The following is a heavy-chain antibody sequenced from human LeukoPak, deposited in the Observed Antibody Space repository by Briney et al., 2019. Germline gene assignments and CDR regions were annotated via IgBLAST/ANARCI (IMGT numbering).Heavy chain of an antibody. CDR1: GGSITTTNYY. V-gene: IGHV4-39*02. J-gene: IGHJ4*01. CDR3: ARDTVPPRNATEQKTGTYY. CDR2: VYYRGNT. Sequence: SETLSLTCTVSGGSITTTNYYWAWIRHPPGEGLQWFGSVYYRGNTYSNPSLESRITMSVDTSKNQFSLRLTSVTAADTALYYCARDTVPPRNATEQKTGTYYWGLGTLVTVSS. D-gene: IGHD7-27*01.